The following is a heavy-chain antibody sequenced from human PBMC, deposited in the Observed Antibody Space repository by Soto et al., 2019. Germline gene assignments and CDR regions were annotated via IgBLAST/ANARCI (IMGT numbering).Heavy chain of an antibody. Sequence: GESLKISCKGSGYSFTSYWIGWVRQMPGKGLEWMGIIYPGDSDTRYSPSFQGQVTISADKSISTAYLQWSRLKASDTAMYYCERPERRDGRAESFQHWGQGTLVTVSS. J-gene: IGHJ1*01. CDR3: ERPERRDGRAESFQH. D-gene: IGHD1-1*01. V-gene: IGHV5-51*01. CDR2: IYPGDSDT. CDR1: GYSFTSYW.